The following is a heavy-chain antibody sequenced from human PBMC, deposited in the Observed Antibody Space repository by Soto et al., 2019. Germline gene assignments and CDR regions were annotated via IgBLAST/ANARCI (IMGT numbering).Heavy chain of an antibody. Sequence: ASVKVSCKASGYTFTSYGISWVRQAPGQGLEWMGWISAYNGNTNYAQKLQGRVTMTTDTSTSTAYMELRSLRSDDTAVYYCARSQVSVEPYSYYYGLDVWGQGTTVTVSS. CDR3: ARSQVSVEPYSYYYGLDV. CDR1: GYTFTSYG. CDR2: ISAYNGNT. D-gene: IGHD1-1*01. J-gene: IGHJ6*02. V-gene: IGHV1-18*04.